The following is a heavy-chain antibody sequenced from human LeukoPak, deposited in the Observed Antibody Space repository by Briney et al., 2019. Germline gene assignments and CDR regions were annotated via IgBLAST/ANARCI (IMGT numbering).Heavy chain of an antibody. Sequence: GGSLRLSCAASGFIVSSDYMSWVRQAPGKGLEWVSSISSSSSYIYYADSVKGRFTISRDNAKNSLYLQMNSLRAEDTAVYYCARGSGQNGSGDYWGQGTLVTVSS. CDR2: ISSSSSYI. D-gene: IGHD3-3*01. CDR3: ARGSGQNGSGDY. J-gene: IGHJ4*02. CDR1: GFIVSSDY. V-gene: IGHV3-21*01.